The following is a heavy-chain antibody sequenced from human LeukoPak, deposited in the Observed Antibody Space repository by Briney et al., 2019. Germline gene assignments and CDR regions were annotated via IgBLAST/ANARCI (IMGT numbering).Heavy chain of an antibody. CDR1: GGSISSGDYY. Sequence: SETLSLTCTVSGGSISSGDYYWSWIRQPPGKGLEWIGYIYYSGSTNYNPSLKSRVTMSVDTSKNQFSLKLSSVTAADTAVYYCARWVGAGPKGGLYYFDYWGQGTLVTVSS. D-gene: IGHD1-26*01. CDR2: IYYSGST. V-gene: IGHV4-61*08. J-gene: IGHJ4*02. CDR3: ARWVGAGPKGGLYYFDY.